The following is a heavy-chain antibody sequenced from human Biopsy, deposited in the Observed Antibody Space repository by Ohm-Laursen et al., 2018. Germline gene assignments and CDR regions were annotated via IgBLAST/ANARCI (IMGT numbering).Heavy chain of an antibody. CDR3: ACPGLVWFGELLSVPFGMDV. CDR2: ITSRSGYK. CDR1: GFSFTSYT. J-gene: IGHJ6*02. V-gene: IGHV3-21*01. Sequence: SLRLSCTAAGFSFTSYTMNWVRQVPGKGLEWVSSITSRSGYKYYADSVKGQFTISRDNAKNSLHLQINSLRAEDTAVYFCACPGLVWFGELLSVPFGMDVWGQGTTVTVSS. D-gene: IGHD3-10*01.